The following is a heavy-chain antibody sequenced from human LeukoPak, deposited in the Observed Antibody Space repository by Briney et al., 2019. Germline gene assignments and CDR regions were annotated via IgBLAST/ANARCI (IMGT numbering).Heavy chain of an antibody. Sequence: PSETLSLTCTVSGRSISSYYWSWIRQPPVKGLEWIGYIYYSGSTNYNPSLKSRVTISVDTSKNQFSLKLSSVTAADTAVYYCARHWGAGVYDSSDYYNHLDYWGQGTLVTVSS. D-gene: IGHD3-22*01. CDR2: IYYSGST. J-gene: IGHJ4*02. CDR3: ARHWGAGVYDSSDYYNHLDY. CDR1: GRSISSYY. V-gene: IGHV4-59*08.